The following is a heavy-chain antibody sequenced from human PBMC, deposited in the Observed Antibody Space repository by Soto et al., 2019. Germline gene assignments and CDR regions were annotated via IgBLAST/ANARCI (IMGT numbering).Heavy chain of an antibody. V-gene: IGHV3-23*01. CDR2: ISGSGGST. CDR1: GFTFSSYA. CDR3: AKWGPVTAAMNYYSGMDV. Sequence: WGSLRLCCAASGFTFSSYAMSGVRQAPGKGLEWVSAISGSGGSTYYADSVKGRFTISRDNSKNTLYLQMNSLRAEDTAVYYCAKWGPVTAAMNYYSGMDVWGQGTSVTVSS. J-gene: IGHJ6*02. D-gene: IGHD2-2*01.